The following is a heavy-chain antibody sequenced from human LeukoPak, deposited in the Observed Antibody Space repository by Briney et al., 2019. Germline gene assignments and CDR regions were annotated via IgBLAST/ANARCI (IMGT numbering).Heavy chain of an antibody. CDR3: ARHSDPYYYDSSGYYSYCFDY. J-gene: IGHJ4*02. Sequence: PSETLALTCTVSGGSISSSSYYWGWIRQPPGKWLEGIGSIYSSGSTYYNPSLKSRVTISVDTSKSQFSLKLSSVTPADTAVYSCARHSDPYYYDSSGYYSYCFDYWGQGTLVTVSS. D-gene: IGHD3-22*01. CDR2: IYSSGST. V-gene: IGHV4-39*01. CDR1: GGSISSSSYY.